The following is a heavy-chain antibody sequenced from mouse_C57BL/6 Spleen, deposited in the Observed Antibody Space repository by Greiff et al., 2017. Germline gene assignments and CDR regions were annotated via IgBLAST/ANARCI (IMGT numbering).Heavy chain of an antibody. Sequence: EVHLVESGGGLVKPGGSLKLSCAASGFTFSSYAMSWVRQTPEKRLEWVATISDGGSYTYYPDNVKGRFTISRDNAKNNLYLQMGHLKSEDTAMYYCARDSNYVDYWGQGTTLTVSS. CDR2: ISDGGSYT. J-gene: IGHJ2*01. V-gene: IGHV5-4*01. CDR3: ARDSNYVDY. CDR1: GFTFSSYA. D-gene: IGHD1-1*01.